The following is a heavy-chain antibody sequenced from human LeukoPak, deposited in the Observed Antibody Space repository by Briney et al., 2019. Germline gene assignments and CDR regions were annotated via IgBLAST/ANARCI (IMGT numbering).Heavy chain of an antibody. V-gene: IGHV3-30*18. CDR1: GFTFSSYG. CDR3: AKDRGSSSAAYGMDV. Sequence: PGGSLRLSCAASGFTFSSYGMHWVGQAPGKGLEGVALITFDGVKTDYADSVKGRFTISRDSSQNTLYLQMNSLRAEDTAVYYCAKDRGSSSAAYGMDVWGQGTTVTVSS. J-gene: IGHJ6*02. CDR2: ITFDGVKT. D-gene: IGHD6-13*01.